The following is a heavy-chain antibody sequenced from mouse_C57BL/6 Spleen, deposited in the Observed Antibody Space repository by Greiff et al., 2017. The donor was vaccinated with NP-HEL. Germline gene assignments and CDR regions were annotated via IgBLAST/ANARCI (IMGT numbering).Heavy chain of an antibody. D-gene: IGHD2-2*01. CDR2: IYPGDGDT. V-gene: IGHV1-80*01. CDR3: ARFPVTGGYFDY. Sequence: QVQLQQSGAELVKPGASVKISCKASGYAFSSYWMNWVMQRPGKGLEWIGQIYPGDGDTNYNGKFKGKATLTADKSSSTAYMQLSSLTSEDSAVYVCARFPVTGGYFDYWGQGTTLTVSS. CDR1: GYAFSSYW. J-gene: IGHJ2*01.